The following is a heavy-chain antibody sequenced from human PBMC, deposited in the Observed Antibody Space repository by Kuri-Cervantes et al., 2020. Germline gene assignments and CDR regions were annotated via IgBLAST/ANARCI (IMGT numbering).Heavy chain of an antibody. Sequence: GESLKISCAASGFTFSDYYMTWIRQAPGKGLEWVSYISNSGSTISYADAVRGRFTISRDNSKNSLYLQMNSLRAEDTAVYYCAKVGPGIAAAGFFWFDPWGQGTLVTVSS. J-gene: IGHJ5*02. CDR1: GFTFSDYY. V-gene: IGHV3-11*01. D-gene: IGHD6-13*01. CDR2: ISNSGSTI. CDR3: AKVGPGIAAAGFFWFDP.